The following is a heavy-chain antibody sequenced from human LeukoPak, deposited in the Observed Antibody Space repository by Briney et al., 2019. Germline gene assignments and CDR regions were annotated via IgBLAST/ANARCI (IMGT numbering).Heavy chain of an antibody. CDR3: ATEPTRTPYYFMDV. Sequence: SPSLSPIRTVSARSISSYYWNWTRQPAGKGLEWIGRISSSGSANYNPSLKSPVTLPVATSRNPLSLILKSVTAADTAVFYCATEPTRTPYYFMDVWGIGTTVIVSS. V-gene: IGHV4-4*07. D-gene: IGHD1-1*01. CDR2: ISSSGSA. J-gene: IGHJ6*03. CDR1: ARSISSYY.